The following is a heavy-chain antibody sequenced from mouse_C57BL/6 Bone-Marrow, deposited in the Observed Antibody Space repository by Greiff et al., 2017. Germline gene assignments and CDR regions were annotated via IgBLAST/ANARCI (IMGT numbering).Heavy chain of an antibody. D-gene: IGHD1-1*01. CDR1: GFNIKNTY. CDR3: ARIGSSRGYFYV. CDR2: IDPANGKT. Sequence: VQLQQSVAELVRPGASVKLSCTASGFNIKNTYMHWVKQRPEQGLEWIGRIDPANGKTKYAPKFQGKATITAATSSNHAYLQLRSLTSEDTAIYYCARIGSSRGYFYVWGTGTTVTVSS. V-gene: IGHV14-3*01. J-gene: IGHJ1*03.